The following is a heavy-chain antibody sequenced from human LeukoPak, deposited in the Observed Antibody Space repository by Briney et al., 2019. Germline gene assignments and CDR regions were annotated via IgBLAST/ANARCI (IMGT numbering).Heavy chain of an antibody. CDR3: AKDMGDSSGYYYGGFDY. V-gene: IGHV3-48*01. Sequence: GGSLRLSCAASGFTFSSYSMNWVRQAPGKGLEWVSYISSSSSTIYYADSVKGRFTISRDNAKNSLYLQMNSLRAEDTALYYCAKDMGDSSGYYYGGFDYWGQGTLVTVSS. CDR2: ISSSSSTI. J-gene: IGHJ4*02. CDR1: GFTFSSYS. D-gene: IGHD3-22*01.